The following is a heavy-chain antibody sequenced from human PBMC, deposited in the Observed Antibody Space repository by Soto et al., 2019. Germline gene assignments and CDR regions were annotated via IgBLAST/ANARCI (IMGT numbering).Heavy chain of an antibody. CDR1: GGSISSGGYY. CDR3: ARASTVTYDAFDI. Sequence: QVQLQESGPGLVKPSQTLSLTCTVSGGSISSGGYYWSWIRQHPGKGLEWIGYIYYSGSTYYNPSLKSRVTISVDTSKNHFSLKLSSVTAADTAVYYCARASTVTYDAFDIWGQGTMVTVSS. V-gene: IGHV4-31*03. CDR2: IYYSGST. D-gene: IGHD4-17*01. J-gene: IGHJ3*02.